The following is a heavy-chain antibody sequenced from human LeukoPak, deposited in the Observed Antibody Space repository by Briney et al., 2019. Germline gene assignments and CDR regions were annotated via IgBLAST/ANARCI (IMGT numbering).Heavy chain of an antibody. CDR2: IYYSGTT. CDR1: GGSISRSSYH. V-gene: IGHV4-39*07. Sequence: PSETLSLTCTVSGGSISRSSYHWGWIRQPPGKGLEWIGSIYYSGTTYYNPSLKSRVTISVDTSKNQFSLKLTSVTAADTAVYYCVRGQWLVHGVDYWGQGTLVTVSS. D-gene: IGHD6-19*01. J-gene: IGHJ4*02. CDR3: VRGQWLVHGVDY.